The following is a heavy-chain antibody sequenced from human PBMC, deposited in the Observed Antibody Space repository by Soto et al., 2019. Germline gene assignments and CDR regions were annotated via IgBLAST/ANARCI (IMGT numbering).Heavy chain of an antibody. Sequence: GASVKVSCKTSGFTFSSSAVHWVRQARGHRLQWIGWIDVGSANANYAQMLQERVTISRDMSTSTAYMELSSLRPEDTAMYYCAKGSHYDILTAYHAFDFWGQGTLVTVS. J-gene: IGHJ4*02. D-gene: IGHD3-9*01. CDR1: GFTFSSSA. V-gene: IGHV1-58*01. CDR3: AKGSHYDILTAYHAFDF. CDR2: IDVGSANA.